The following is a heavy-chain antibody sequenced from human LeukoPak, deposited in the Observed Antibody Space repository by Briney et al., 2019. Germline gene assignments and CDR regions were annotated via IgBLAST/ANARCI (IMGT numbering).Heavy chain of an antibody. CDR1: GYTFTAYY. CDR3: ARDLGCSGTSCSSQAFDI. CDR2: INPNNGDT. V-gene: IGHV1-2*02. Sequence: ASVKVSCKASGYTFTAYYIHWVRQAPGQGLEWMGWINPNNGDTHYAQKFQGRVTMTRDTSISTAYMELSRLTSDDTALHYCARDLGCSGTSCSSQAFDIWGQGTMVTVSS. J-gene: IGHJ3*02. D-gene: IGHD2-2*01.